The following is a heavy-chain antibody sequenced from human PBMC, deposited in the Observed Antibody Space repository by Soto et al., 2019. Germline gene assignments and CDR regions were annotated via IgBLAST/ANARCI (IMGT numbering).Heavy chain of an antibody. V-gene: IGHV4-34*01. D-gene: IGHD2-8*02. CDR1: GGSFSGYY. CDR2: INHSGST. CDR3: ARDKITGLSDY. Sequence: SETLSLTCAVYGGSFSGYYWTWIRQPPGTGLEWIGEINHSGSTNYNPSLKSRVTISVDTSKNQFSLKLTSVTAADTAVYYCARDKITGLSDYWGRGTLVTVSS. J-gene: IGHJ4*02.